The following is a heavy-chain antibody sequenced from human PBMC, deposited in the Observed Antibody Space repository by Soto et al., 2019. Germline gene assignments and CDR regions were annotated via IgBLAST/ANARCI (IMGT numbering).Heavy chain of an antibody. CDR2: IYHSGST. CDR3: ASVPRLFLTGYSYFDY. J-gene: IGHJ4*02. V-gene: IGHV4-4*02. Sequence: SETLSLTCAVSGGSISSSNWWSWVRQPPGKGLEWIGEIYHSGSTNYNPSLKSRVTISVDKSKNQFSLKLSSVTAADTAVYYCASVPRLFLTGYSYFDYWGQGTLVTVSS. CDR1: GGSISSSNW. D-gene: IGHD3-9*01.